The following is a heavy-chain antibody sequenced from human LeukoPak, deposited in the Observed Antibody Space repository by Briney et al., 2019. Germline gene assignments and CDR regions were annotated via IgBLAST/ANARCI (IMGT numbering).Heavy chain of an antibody. CDR2: IYTSGST. V-gene: IGHV4-4*07. CDR3: ASFQTITIFGVVPPSWFDP. CDR1: GGSISSYY. J-gene: IGHJ5*02. Sequence: SETLSLTCTVSGGSISSYYWSWIRQPAGKGLEWIGRIYTSGSTNYNPSLKSRVTMSVDTSKNQFSLKLSSVTAADTAVYYCASFQTITIFGVVPPSWFDPWGQGTLVTVSS. D-gene: IGHD3-3*01.